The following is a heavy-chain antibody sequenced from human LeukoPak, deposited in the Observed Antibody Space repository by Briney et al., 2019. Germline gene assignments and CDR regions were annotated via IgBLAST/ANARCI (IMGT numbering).Heavy chain of an antibody. J-gene: IGHJ6*03. Sequence: ASVKVSCKASGYTFTSYDINWVRQATGQGLEWMGWMNPNSGNTGYAQKFQGRVTITRNTSISTAYMELSSLRAEDTAAYYCAKVAGGAVYYYYMDVWGKGTTVTVSS. CDR1: GYTFTSYD. D-gene: IGHD3-10*01. CDR2: MNPNSGNT. V-gene: IGHV1-8*03. CDR3: AKVAGGAVYYYYMDV.